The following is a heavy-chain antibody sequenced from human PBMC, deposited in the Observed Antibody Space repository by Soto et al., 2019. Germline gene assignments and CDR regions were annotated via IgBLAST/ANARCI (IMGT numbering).Heavy chain of an antibody. CDR1: GFTFSTYT. D-gene: IGHD2-2*01. V-gene: IGHV3-30-3*01. Sequence: QVQLEESGGGVVQPGRSLRLSCAASGFTFSTYTMHWVRQAPGKGLEWVAVISYDGFNEFYADSVKGRFTISRDNSKNTLSLQMNSLRVEDTAVYYCARDPVVVVPAARGPPYGMDVWGQGTTVTVSS. CDR3: ARDPVVVVPAARGPPYGMDV. CDR2: ISYDGFNE. J-gene: IGHJ6*02.